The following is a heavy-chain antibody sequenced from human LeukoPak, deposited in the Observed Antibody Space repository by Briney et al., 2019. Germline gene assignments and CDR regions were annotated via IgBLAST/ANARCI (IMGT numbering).Heavy chain of an antibody. CDR1: GLTFSSHW. D-gene: IGHD2-21*02. CDR2: MSYDEGTK. V-gene: IGHV3-30-3*01. CDR3: ARGGAYCRGDCPLDAFDP. J-gene: IGHJ3*01. Sequence: GGSLRLSCAASGLTFSSHWMHWVRQAPGKGLEWVAHMSYDEGTKYYADSVKGRFTISRDNSKNTLYLQMNSLRAEDTAFYYCARGGAYCRGDCPLDAFDPWGQGTMVTVSS.